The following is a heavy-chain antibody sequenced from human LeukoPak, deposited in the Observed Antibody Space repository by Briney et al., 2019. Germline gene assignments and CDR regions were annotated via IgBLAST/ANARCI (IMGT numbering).Heavy chain of an antibody. V-gene: IGHV3-23*01. Sequence: GGSLRLSCAASGFTFSSYAMSWVRQAPGKGLEWVSAISGSGGSTYYAGSVKGRFTISRDNSKNTLYLQMNSLRAEDTAVYYCAKGTIVGPLGMDVWGQGTTVTVSS. J-gene: IGHJ6*02. CDR2: ISGSGGST. CDR3: AKGTIVGPLGMDV. D-gene: IGHD1-26*01. CDR1: GFTFSSYA.